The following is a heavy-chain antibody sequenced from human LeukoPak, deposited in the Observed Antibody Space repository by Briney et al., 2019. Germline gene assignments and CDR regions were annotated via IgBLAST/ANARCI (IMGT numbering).Heavy chain of an antibody. V-gene: IGHV4-4*07. CDR1: GGSISSYY. CDR3: ARDGDFGGYFDY. CDR2: IYTSGST. J-gene: IGHJ4*02. D-gene: IGHD4-23*01. Sequence: SETLSLTCTVSGGSISSYYWSWIRQPAGKGREWIGRIYTSGSTNYNPSLKSRVTMSVDTSKNQFSLKLSSVTAADTAVYYCARDGDFGGYFDYWGQGTLVTVSS.